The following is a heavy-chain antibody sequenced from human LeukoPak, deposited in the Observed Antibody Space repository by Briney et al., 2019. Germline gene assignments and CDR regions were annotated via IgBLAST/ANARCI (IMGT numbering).Heavy chain of an antibody. D-gene: IGHD3-16*02. CDR1: GYTFTGYY. Sequence: ASVKVSCKAFGYTFTGYYIHWLRQAPGQGLDWMGWLNPNSDGTDSAQKFQGRVTMTRDTSISTAYMELSSLRSDDTAVYYCAKDDISQLRVGELSPWGVFDYWGQGTLVTVSS. CDR2: LNPNSDGT. J-gene: IGHJ4*01. V-gene: IGHV1-2*02. CDR3: AKDDISQLRVGELSPWGVFDY.